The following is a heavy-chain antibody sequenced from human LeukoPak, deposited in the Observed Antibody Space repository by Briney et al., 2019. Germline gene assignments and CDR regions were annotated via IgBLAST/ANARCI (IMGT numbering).Heavy chain of an antibody. V-gene: IGHV4-39*01. J-gene: IGHJ4*02. CDR3: ARRTSTPVGAIDY. D-gene: IGHD1-26*01. CDR2: ISSSGSP. CDR1: GVSISSSDYY. Sequence: SETLSLTCTVSGVSISSSDYYWGWIRQPPGKGLEWIGAISSSGSPYYNPSLKSRVTISVDSSKNQFSLKLTSVTAADTAVYYCARRTSTPVGAIDYWGQGALVTVSS.